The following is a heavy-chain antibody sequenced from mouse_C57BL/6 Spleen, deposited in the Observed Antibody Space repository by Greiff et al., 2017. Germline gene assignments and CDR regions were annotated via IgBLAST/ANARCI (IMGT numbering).Heavy chain of an antibody. J-gene: IGHJ2*01. CDR1: GFSFSSYA. Sequence: DVKLVESGGGLVKPGGSLKLSCAASGFSFSSYALSWVRQTPAKRLEWVATISDGGSYTYYPYNVKGRFTISRNNAKNNLYLQMSHLKAEDTAMYDCARGGHGYWGYWGQGTTLTVAA. CDR2: ISDGGSYT. CDR3: ARGGHGYWGY. D-gene: IGHD2-3*01. V-gene: IGHV5-4*03.